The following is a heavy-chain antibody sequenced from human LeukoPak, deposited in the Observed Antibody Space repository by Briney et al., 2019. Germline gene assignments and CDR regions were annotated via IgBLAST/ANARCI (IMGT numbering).Heavy chain of an antibody. Sequence: GASVKVSCTASGGTFSRYAISWVRQAPGQGLEWMGGIIPIFGTPNYAQKFQGRVTITADKTTSTVYMDVSSLRSEDTGVYYCARLVVPAARGDYYYYGMDVWGKGTTVIVSS. J-gene: IGHJ6*04. CDR3: ARLVVPAARGDYYYYGMDV. CDR2: IIPIFGTP. V-gene: IGHV1-69*06. CDR1: GGTFSRYA. D-gene: IGHD2-2*01.